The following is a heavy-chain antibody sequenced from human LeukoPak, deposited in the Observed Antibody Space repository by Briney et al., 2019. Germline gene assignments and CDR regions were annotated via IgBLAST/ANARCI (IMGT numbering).Heavy chain of an antibody. Sequence: PGRSLRLSCAASGFTFSSYGMHWVRQAPGKGLEWVAVISYDGSNKYYADSVKGRFTISRDNSKNTLFLQMNSLRAEDTAVYYCARLGMIQAYSTEDYWGQGTLVTVSS. CDR3: ARLGMIQAYSTEDY. V-gene: IGHV3-30*03. J-gene: IGHJ4*02. CDR1: GFTFSSYG. CDR2: ISYDGSNK. D-gene: IGHD6-13*01.